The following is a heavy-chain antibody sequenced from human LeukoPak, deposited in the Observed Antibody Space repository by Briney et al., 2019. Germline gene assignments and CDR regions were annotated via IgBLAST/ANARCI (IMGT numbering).Heavy chain of an antibody. J-gene: IGHJ4*02. Sequence: SETLSLTCTVSGGSISSYYWSWIRQPPGKGLEWIGEINHSGSTNYNPSLKSRVTISVDTSKNQFSLKLSSVTAADTAVYYCARNIVVGSGDYWGQGTLVTVSS. CDR3: ARNIVVGSGDY. V-gene: IGHV4-34*01. D-gene: IGHD2-2*01. CDR1: GGSISSYY. CDR2: INHSGST.